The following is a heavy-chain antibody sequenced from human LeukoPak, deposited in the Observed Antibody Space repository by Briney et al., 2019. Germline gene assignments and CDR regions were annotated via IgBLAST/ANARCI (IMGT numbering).Heavy chain of an antibody. CDR3: ANYGDYDDDY. D-gene: IGHD4-17*01. Sequence: GGSLRLPCAASGFTFSSYAMSWVRPAPGKGRGWVSAISGSGGSTYYADSGKGTFTISGDKCENTLCMQMNSLRAEDTAVYYCANYGDYDDDYWGQETLVTVSS. CDR2: ISGSGGST. CDR1: GFTFSSYA. J-gene: IGHJ4*02. V-gene: IGHV3-23*01.